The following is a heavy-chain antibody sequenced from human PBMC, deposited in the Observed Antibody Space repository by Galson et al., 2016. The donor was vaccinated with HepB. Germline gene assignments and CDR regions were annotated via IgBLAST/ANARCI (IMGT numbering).Heavy chain of an antibody. CDR1: GFTVRSKY. V-gene: IGHV3-53*01. CDR2: IFPGGYT. Sequence: SLRLSCAASGFTVRSKYMTWVRQTPGKGLEWVSVIFPGGYTHYADSVRGRFTISRDNSKNTLYLQMNSLTAEDTAVYYCAREGCINGVCHLDAFDIWGQGTMVTVSS. D-gene: IGHD2-8*01. CDR3: AREGCINGVCHLDAFDI. J-gene: IGHJ3*02.